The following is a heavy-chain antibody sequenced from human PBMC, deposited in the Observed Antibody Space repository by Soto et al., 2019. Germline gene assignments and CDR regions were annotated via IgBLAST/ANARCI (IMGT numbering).Heavy chain of an antibody. CDR2: IYWDDDK. CDR3: AHSRHYYDSSGYYPTRGYFQH. CDR1: GFSLSTSGVG. V-gene: IGHV2-5*02. D-gene: IGHD3-22*01. J-gene: IGHJ1*01. Sequence: QITLKESGPTLVKPTQTLTLTCTFSGFSLSTSGVGVGWIHQPPGKALEWLALIYWDDDKRYSPSLKSRLTITKFTSKNQVVLTMTNMDPVDTATYYCAHSRHYYDSSGYYPTRGYFQHWGQGTLVTVSS.